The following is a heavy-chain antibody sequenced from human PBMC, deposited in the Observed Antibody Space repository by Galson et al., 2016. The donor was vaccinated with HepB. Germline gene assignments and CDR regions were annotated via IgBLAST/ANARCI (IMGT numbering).Heavy chain of an antibody. CDR1: GFSFSLYG. CDR3: ARARYSSSWFGDFDY. V-gene: IGHV3-33*01. CDR2: IWYDGETK. J-gene: IGHJ4*02. D-gene: IGHD6-19*01. Sequence: SLRLSCAASGFSFSLYGTHWVRQAPGKGLEWVALIWYDGETKYSADSVKGRFTISRDNSDNTLYLHMNSLRAEDTAVYYCARARYSSSWFGDFDYWGQGTQVIVSS.